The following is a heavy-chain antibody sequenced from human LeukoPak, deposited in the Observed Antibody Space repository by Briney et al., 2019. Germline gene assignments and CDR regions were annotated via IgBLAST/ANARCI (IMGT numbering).Heavy chain of an antibody. CDR1: GCTFSNYF. D-gene: IGHD2-21*02. J-gene: IGHJ3*02. CDR3: ARERQDTVIHSGAFDI. Sequence: PGGSLRLSCAASGCTFSNYFRHWIRQAPGKGLEWVADIACDGSHTFYVDSVNGRFTISRDNSKNTLYLQMNSLGPEDTAVYFCARERQDTVIHSGAFDIWGQGTMVTVSS. V-gene: IGHV3-30-3*01. CDR2: IACDGSHT.